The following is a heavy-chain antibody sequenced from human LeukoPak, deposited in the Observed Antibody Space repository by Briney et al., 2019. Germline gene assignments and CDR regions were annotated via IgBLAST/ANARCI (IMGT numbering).Heavy chain of an antibody. CDR1: GYIFTDYY. D-gene: IGHD6-19*01. V-gene: IGHV1/OR15-1*04. Sequence: ASVKVSCKASGYIFTDYYMHWVRQAPGQELGWMGRINPNSGGTNYAQKFQGRVTMTRDTSTSTVYMELSSLRSEDTAVYYCARGVAVAGTSVKHFDYWGQGTLVTVSS. CDR3: ARGVAVAGTSVKHFDY. CDR2: INPNSGGT. J-gene: IGHJ4*02.